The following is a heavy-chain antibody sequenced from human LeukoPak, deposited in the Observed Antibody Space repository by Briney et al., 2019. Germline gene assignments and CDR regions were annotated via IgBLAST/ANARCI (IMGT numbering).Heavy chain of an antibody. CDR2: INHSGST. J-gene: IGHJ4*02. CDR3: ARGRIQLWFG. Sequence: SETLSLTCAVYGGSFSGYYWSWIRQPPGKGLEWIGEINHSGSTNYNPSLKSRVTISVDTYKNQFSLKLSSVTAADTAVYYCARGRIQLWFGGGQGTLVTVSS. V-gene: IGHV4-34*01. CDR1: GGSFSGYY. D-gene: IGHD5-18*01.